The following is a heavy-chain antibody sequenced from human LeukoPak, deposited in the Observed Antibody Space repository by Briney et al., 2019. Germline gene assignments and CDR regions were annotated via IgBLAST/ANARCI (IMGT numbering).Heavy chain of an antibody. D-gene: IGHD3-10*01. J-gene: IGHJ6*03. CDR1: GYTFTGYY. CDR3: ARDLKRAEWFGESDYYMDV. V-gene: IGHV1-2*02. Sequence: ASVKVSCKASGYTFTGYYMHWVRQAPGQGLEWMGWINPNSGGTNYAQKFQGRVTMTRDTSISTAYMELSRLRSDDTAVYYCARDLKRAEWFGESDYYMDVWGKGTTVTVSS. CDR2: INPNSGGT.